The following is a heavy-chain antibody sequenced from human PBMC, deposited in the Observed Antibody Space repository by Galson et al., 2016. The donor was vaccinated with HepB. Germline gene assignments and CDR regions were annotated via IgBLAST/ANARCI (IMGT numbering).Heavy chain of an antibody. CDR2: FDPEVGEL. J-gene: IGHJ4*02. CDR3: ATFNLFRRSYYHFSFDS. V-gene: IGHV1-24*01. CDR1: GHTPTALS. Sequence: SVKVSCKVSGHTPTALSMHWVRQAPEKGLVWMGGFDPEVGELVYAQKFQGRVTMTEDSATDTVYKELRRLTSEDTDVYHRATFNLFRRSYYHFSFDSWGQGTLIIVT. D-gene: IGHD3-3*01.